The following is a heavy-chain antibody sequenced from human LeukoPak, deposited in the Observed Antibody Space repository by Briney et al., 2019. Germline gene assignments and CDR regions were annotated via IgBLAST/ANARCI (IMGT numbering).Heavy chain of an antibody. J-gene: IGHJ6*02. Sequence: GESLKISCKGSGYSFTSYWIGWVRQMPGKGLEWMGIIYPGDADTRYSPSFQGQVTISADKSISTAYLQWSSLKASDTAMYYCASTLSEAGQHGGYHYYGMDVWGQGTTVTVSS. V-gene: IGHV5-51*01. D-gene: IGHD6-13*01. CDR3: ASTLSEAGQHGGYHYYGMDV. CDR2: IYPGDADT. CDR1: GYSFTSYW.